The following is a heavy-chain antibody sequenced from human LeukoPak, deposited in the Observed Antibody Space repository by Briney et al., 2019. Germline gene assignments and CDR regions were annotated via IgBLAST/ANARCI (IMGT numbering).Heavy chain of an antibody. CDR1: GYMFSTYG. V-gene: IGHV1-18*01. J-gene: IGHJ3*02. Sequence: ASVEVSCKASGYMFSTYGISWVRQAPGQGLEWMGWISTYNDNTNFAQKFQGRVTMTTDTSTSTAHMELRSLRSDDTAVYYCARGGDTSAKRYAFEIWGQGTMVTVSS. CDR2: ISTYNDNT. D-gene: IGHD5-18*01. CDR3: ARGGDTSAKRYAFEI.